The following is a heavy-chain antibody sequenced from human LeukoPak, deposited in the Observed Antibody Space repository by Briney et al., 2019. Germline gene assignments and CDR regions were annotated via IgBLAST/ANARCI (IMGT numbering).Heavy chain of an antibody. V-gene: IGHV4-59*01. CDR2: IYYSGST. Sequence: SETLSLTCTVSGGSISTYHWAWIRQPPGKGLEWIAYIYYSGSTTYNPSLNSRVTISVDTSKNQFSLKLSSVTAADTAVYYCARDRAGATRAYYNGMDVWGQGTTVTVSS. D-gene: IGHD1-26*01. CDR1: GGSISTYH. CDR3: ARDRAGATRAYYNGMDV. J-gene: IGHJ6*02.